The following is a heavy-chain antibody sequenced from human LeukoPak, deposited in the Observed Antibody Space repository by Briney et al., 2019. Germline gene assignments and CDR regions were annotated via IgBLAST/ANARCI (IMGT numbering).Heavy chain of an antibody. D-gene: IGHD3-3*01. J-gene: IGHJ3*02. V-gene: IGHV1-24*01. Sequence: ASVKVSCKVSGYTLTELSMHWVRQAPGKGLEWMGGFDLEDGETIYAQKFQGRVTMTEDTSTDTPYLELSSLRSEDAGVYYCATGQYYDFWRGASADAFAIWGQGTMVTVSS. CDR2: FDLEDGET. CDR3: ATGQYYDFWRGASADAFAI. CDR1: GYTLTELS.